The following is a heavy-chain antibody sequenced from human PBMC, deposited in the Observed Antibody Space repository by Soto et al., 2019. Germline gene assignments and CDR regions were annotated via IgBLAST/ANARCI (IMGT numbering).Heavy chain of an antibody. D-gene: IGHD2-15*01. CDR3: ARPLYTYWSGGSCGPPGDYYGMDV. CDR2: IIPIFGTA. V-gene: IGHV1-69*12. Sequence: QVQLVQSGAEVKKPGSSVKVSCKASGGTFSSYAISWVRQAPGQGLEWLGGIIPIFGTANYGQKFQGRVTMTVDGPTCAVCMDLSSLGSEDTAVYYCARPLYTYWSGGSCGPPGDYYGMDVWGQGTTVTVSS. J-gene: IGHJ6*02. CDR1: GGTFSSYA.